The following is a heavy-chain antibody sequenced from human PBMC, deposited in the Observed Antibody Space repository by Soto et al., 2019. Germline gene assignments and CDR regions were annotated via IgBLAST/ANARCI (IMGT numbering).Heavy chain of an antibody. D-gene: IGHD6-19*01. CDR2: IYYSGST. CDR3: ARQGSGWTRGYYYYGMDV. J-gene: IGHJ6*02. Sequence: PSETLSLTCTVSGGSISSSSYYWGWIRQPPGKGLGWIGSIYYSGSTYYNPSLKSRVTISVDTSKNQFSLKLSSVTAADTAVYYCARQGSGWTRGYYYYGMDVWGQGTTVTVSS. CDR1: GGSISSSSYY. V-gene: IGHV4-39*01.